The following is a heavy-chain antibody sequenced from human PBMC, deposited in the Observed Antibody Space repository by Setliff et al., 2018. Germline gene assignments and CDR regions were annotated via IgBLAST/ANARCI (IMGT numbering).Heavy chain of an antibody. CDR1: GYSISSGYY. CDR2: IYHSGST. CDR3: ARHVWSSSSWYNWFDP. Sequence: SETLSLTCAVSGYSISSGYYWGWIRQPPGKGLEWIGSIYHSGSTYYNPSLKSRVTISVDTSKNQFSLKLSSVTAADTAVYYCARHVWSSSSWYNWFDPWGQGTLVTVSS. J-gene: IGHJ5*02. D-gene: IGHD6-13*01. V-gene: IGHV4-38-2*01.